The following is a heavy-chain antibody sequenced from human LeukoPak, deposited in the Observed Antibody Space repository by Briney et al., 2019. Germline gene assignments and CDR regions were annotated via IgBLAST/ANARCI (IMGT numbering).Heavy chain of an antibody. CDR3: ARDWMTTVTNYYYYMDV. V-gene: IGHV1-18*01. J-gene: IGHJ6*03. D-gene: IGHD4-17*01. Sequence: ASVKVSCKASGYTFTSYGISWVRQAPGQGLEWMGWISAYNGNTNYAQQLQGRVTMTTDTSTSTAYMELRSLRSDDTAVYYCARDWMTTVTNYYYYMDVWGKGTTVTVSS. CDR1: GYTFTSYG. CDR2: ISAYNGNT.